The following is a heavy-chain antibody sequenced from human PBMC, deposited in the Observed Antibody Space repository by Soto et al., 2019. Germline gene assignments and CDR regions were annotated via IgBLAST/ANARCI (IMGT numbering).Heavy chain of an antibody. CDR3: ARSITTVVTLDY. CDR1: GGSISSSSYY. CDR2: IYYSGST. V-gene: IGHV4-39*01. D-gene: IGHD4-17*01. Sequence: QLQLQESGPGLVKPSETLSLTCTVSGGSISSSSYYWGWIRQPPGKGLEWIGSIYYSGSTYYNPSLKRRVTISVDTSKNQFSLKLSSVPAADTAVYYCARSITTVVTLDYWGQGTLVTVSS. J-gene: IGHJ4*02.